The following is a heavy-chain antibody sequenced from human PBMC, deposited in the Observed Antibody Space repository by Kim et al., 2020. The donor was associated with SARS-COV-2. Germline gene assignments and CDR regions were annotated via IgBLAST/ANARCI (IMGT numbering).Heavy chain of an antibody. J-gene: IGHJ6*02. CDR3: ASGNYGMDV. CDR2: SK. D-gene: IGHD3-10*01. V-gene: IGHV1-46*01. Sequence: SKDYAQTFQGRVTMTRDTSTSTVYMELSSLRSEDTAVYYCASGNYGMDVWGQGTTVTVSS.